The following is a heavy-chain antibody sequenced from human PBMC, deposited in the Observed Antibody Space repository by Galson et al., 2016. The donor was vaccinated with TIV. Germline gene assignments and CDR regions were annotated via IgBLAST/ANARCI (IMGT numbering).Heavy chain of an antibody. J-gene: IGHJ3*02. Sequence: SCKASGYTFTSHPLHLVRQAPGQRLEWMGWINVGNGNTKYVQKFKGRVTITSDTSARIAYMELSTLTSEDTAMYYCARDLLGAKRAFDIWGQGTLVTASS. CDR3: ARDLLGAKRAFDI. CDR2: INVGNGNT. D-gene: IGHD4/OR15-4a*01. CDR1: GYTFTSHP. V-gene: IGHV1-3*01.